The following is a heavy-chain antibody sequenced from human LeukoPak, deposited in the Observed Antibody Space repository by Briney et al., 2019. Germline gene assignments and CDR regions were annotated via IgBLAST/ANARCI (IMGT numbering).Heavy chain of an antibody. CDR3: ARDLYAGVLTY. Sequence: ASVKVSCKASGYTFSSYVINWVRQAPGQGLEWMGRTSPYNGNTNYAQKLQGRVTMTTDTSTSTAYMELRSLRSDDTAVYYCARDLYAGVLTYWGQGTLVTVSS. CDR1: GYTFSSYV. CDR2: TSPYNGNT. D-gene: IGHD2-21*02. V-gene: IGHV1-18*01. J-gene: IGHJ4*02.